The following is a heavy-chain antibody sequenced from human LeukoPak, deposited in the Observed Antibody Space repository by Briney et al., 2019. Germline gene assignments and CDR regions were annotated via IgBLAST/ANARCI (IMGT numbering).Heavy chain of an antibody. CDR3: ATPYGSGSPYYFDY. CDR2: IYYSGST. Sequence: PSETLSLTCTVSGGSISSYYWSWIRQPPGKGLEWIGYIYYSGSTNYNPSLKSRVTISVDTSKNQFSLKLISVTAADTAVYYCATPYGSGSPYYFDYWGQGTLVTVSS. J-gene: IGHJ4*02. V-gene: IGHV4-59*12. CDR1: GGSISSYY. D-gene: IGHD3-10*01.